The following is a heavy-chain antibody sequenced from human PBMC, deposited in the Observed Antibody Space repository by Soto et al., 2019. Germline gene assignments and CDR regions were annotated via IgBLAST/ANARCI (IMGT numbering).Heavy chain of an antibody. CDR3: ARGHWGFGD. CDR1: GFTFSSNT. D-gene: IGHD3-10*01. Sequence: GGSLRLSCAASGFTFSSNTMHWVRQAPGEGLEWVAVIWSDGGNKYYADSVKGRFTISRDNSKNTLYLEMNSLRAEDTAVFYCARGHWGFGDWGQGTLVTVSS. J-gene: IGHJ4*02. V-gene: IGHV3-33*01. CDR2: IWSDGGNK.